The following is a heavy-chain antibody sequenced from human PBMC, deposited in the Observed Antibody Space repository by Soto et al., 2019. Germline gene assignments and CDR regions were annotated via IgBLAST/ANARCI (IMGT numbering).Heavy chain of an antibody. CDR3: ARGGTTCILTGYGWFDP. J-gene: IGHJ5*02. CDR2: ISAYNGNT. V-gene: IGHV1-18*01. CDR1: GYTFTRYG. D-gene: IGHD3-9*01. Sequence: GASVKLARKASGYTFTRYGISWVRQTPGQGLEWMGWISAYNGNTNYAQKLQGRVTMTTDTSTSTAYMELRSLRSDDTAVYYCARGGTTCILTGYGWFDPWGQGTLVTVSA.